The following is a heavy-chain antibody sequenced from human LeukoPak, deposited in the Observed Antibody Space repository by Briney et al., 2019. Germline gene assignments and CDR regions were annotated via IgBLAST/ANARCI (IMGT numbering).Heavy chain of an antibody. J-gene: IGHJ5*02. CDR2: ISGSGGST. Sequence: TGGSLRLSCAASGFTFSSYAMSWVRQAPGKGLEWVSAISGSGGSTYYADSVKGRFTISRDNSKNTLYLQMNSLRAEDTAVYYCAKAKTLGYSSGWYGFWFDPWGQGILVTVSS. CDR3: AKAKTLGYSSGWYGFWFDP. V-gene: IGHV3-23*01. CDR1: GFTFSSYA. D-gene: IGHD6-19*01.